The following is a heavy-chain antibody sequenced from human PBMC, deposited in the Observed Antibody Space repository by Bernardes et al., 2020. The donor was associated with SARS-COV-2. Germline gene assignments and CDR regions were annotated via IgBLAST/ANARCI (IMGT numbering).Heavy chain of an antibody. CDR3: ARGGGPYYDILTGYYCGVDY. D-gene: IGHD3-9*01. CDR2: IYYNGSK. V-gene: IGHV4-59*01. J-gene: IGHJ4*02. Sequence: SETLSLTCTVFGGSISSYYWSWIRQPPGKGLEGIGYIYYNGSKNYNPSLKSRVTISVETSKNQFSLKLSSVTAADTAVYYCARGGGPYYDILTGYYCGVDYWGQGTLVTVSS. CDR1: GGSISSYY.